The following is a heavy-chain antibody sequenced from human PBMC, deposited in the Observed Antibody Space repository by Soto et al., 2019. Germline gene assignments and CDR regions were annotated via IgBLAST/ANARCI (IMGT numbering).Heavy chain of an antibody. CDR3: ARGDSNYVTYYYYYMDV. J-gene: IGHJ6*03. D-gene: IGHD4-4*01. Sequence: SETLSLTCTVSGGSISSYYWSWIRQPPGKGLEWIGFIYYSGSTNYNPSLKSRVTISVDTSKNQFSLKLSSVTAADTAVYYCARGDSNYVTYYYYYMDVWGKGTTVTVSS. CDR2: IYYSGST. CDR1: GGSISSYY. V-gene: IGHV4-59*01.